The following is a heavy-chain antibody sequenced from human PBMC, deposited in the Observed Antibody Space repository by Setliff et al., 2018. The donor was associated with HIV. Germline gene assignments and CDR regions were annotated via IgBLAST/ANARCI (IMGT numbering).Heavy chain of an antibody. V-gene: IGHV1-46*01. D-gene: IGHD4-4*01. CDR3: ARDPRLDTVTDGGAFDI. CDR2: INPSGGST. CDR1: GYTFTSYY. J-gene: IGHJ3*02. Sequence: SVKVSCKASGYTFTSYYMHWVRQAPGQGLEWMGIINPSGGSTSYAQKFQGRVTKTRDTSTSTVYMELSSLRSEDTAVYYCARDPRLDTVTDGGAFDIWGQGTTVTVSS.